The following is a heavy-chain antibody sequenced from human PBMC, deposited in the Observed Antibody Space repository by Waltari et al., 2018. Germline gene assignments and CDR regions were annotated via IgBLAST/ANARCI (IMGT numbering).Heavy chain of an antibody. D-gene: IGHD2-21*01. CDR1: DYSIINGYY. CDR2: INYSGNS. CDR3: GRLGGSMTTYQTFRDH. J-gene: IGHJ5*02. Sequence: RESGPGLVRTSETLSLNCDVSDYSIINGYYWVWIRQPPGEGLEWIASINYSGNSYINQSFESRVTISVDTSSNQFSLQLHSVTAADTAVYFCGRLGGSMTTYQTFRDHWGQGILVNVSS. V-gene: IGHV4-38-2*01.